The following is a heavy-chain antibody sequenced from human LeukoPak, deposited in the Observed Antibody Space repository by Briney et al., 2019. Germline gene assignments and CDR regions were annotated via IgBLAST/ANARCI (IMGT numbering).Heavy chain of an antibody. CDR1: GFTFSSYA. CDR3: AKDAVAPGSGGDYFDY. D-gene: IGHD3-10*01. J-gene: IGHJ4*02. CDR2: ITRSGNT. Sequence: GGSLRLSCAASGFTFSSYAMSWVRQAPGKGLECISVITRSGNTYYADSVKGRFTISRDNSKNTLYLQMNSLRAEDTAAYSCAKDAVAPGSGGDYFDYWGQGTLVTVSS. V-gene: IGHV3-23*01.